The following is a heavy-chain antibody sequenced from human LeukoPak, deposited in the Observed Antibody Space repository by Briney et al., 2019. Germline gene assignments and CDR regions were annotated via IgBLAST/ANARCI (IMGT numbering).Heavy chain of an antibody. CDR2: INPGGSSI. CDR3: ARSNQADDY. V-gene: IGHV3-74*01. D-gene: IGHD1-14*01. J-gene: IGHJ4*02. CDR1: GFTVSNNY. Sequence: PGGSLRLSCVVSGFTVSNNYMSWVRQVPGKGLVWVARINPGGSSITYADSVKGRFTISRDNAKNTLYLQMDSLRAEDTGVYYCARSNQADDYWGQGTLVTVSS.